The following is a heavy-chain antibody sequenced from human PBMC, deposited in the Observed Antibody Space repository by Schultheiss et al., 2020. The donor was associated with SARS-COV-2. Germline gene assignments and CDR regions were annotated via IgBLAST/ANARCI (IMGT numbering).Heavy chain of an antibody. CDR1: GYTFTSYD. V-gene: IGHV1-8*01. Sequence: ASVKVSCKASGYTFTSYDINWVRQATGQGLEWMGWMNPNSGNTGYAQKFQGRVTMTRNTSISTAYVELSSLRSEDTAVYYCARSGGGSIAAAGAYYYYGMDVWGQGTTVTVSS. J-gene: IGHJ6*02. CDR3: ARSGGGSIAAAGAYYYYGMDV. D-gene: IGHD6-13*01. CDR2: MNPNSGNT.